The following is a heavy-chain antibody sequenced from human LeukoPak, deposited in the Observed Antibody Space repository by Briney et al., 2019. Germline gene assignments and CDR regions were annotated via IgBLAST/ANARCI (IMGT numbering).Heavy chain of an antibody. J-gene: IGHJ4*02. V-gene: IGHV4-34*01. CDR3: ARGPFPIQLPRLGFDY. CDR2: VNHSGST. D-gene: IGHD5-18*01. Sequence: KPSETLSLTCAVYGGSFSGYYWSWIRQPPGKGLEWIGEVNHSGSTNYNPSLKSRVTISVDTSKNQFSLKLSSVTAADTAVYYCARGPFPIQLPRLGFDYWGQGTLVTVSS. CDR1: GGSFSGYY.